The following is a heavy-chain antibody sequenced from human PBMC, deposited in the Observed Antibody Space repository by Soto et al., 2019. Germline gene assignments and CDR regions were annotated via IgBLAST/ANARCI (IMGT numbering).Heavy chain of an antibody. J-gene: IGHJ6*02. CDR1: GFTFDDYA. CDR2: ISWNSGSI. D-gene: IGHD6-13*01. Sequence: DVQLVESGGGLVQPGRPLRLSCAASGFTFDDYAMHWVRQAPGKGLEWVSGISWNSGSIGYADSVKGRFTISRDNAKNSLYLQMNSLRAEDTALYYCAKVYGIAAAGTGLRYYYGMDVWGQGTTVTVSS. CDR3: AKVYGIAAAGTGLRYYYGMDV. V-gene: IGHV3-9*01.